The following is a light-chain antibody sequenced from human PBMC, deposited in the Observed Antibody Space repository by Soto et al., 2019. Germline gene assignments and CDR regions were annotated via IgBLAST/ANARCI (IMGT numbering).Light chain of an antibody. V-gene: IGKV1-5*03. CDR1: QTISSW. CDR3: QQYYTYPYT. CDR2: KAS. Sequence: DIQMTQSPSTLSGSVGDRVTITCRASQTISSWLAWYQQKPGKAPKLLIYKASTLKSAAPSRFSGSASATEFTLTISSLQPDDFATYYCQQYYTYPYTFGQGTKLEIQ. J-gene: IGKJ2*01.